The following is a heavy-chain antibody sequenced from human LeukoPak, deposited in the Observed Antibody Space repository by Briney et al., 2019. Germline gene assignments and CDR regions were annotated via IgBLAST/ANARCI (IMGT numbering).Heavy chain of an antibody. CDR1: GYTFTSYG. Sequence: ASVKVSCKASGYTFTSYGISWVRQASGQGLEWMGWISAYNGNTNYAQKLQGRVTMTTDTSTSTAYMELRSLRSDDTAVYYCARTYYDFWSGYYDYWGQGTLVTVSS. V-gene: IGHV1-18*01. D-gene: IGHD3-3*01. CDR2: ISAYNGNT. J-gene: IGHJ4*02. CDR3: ARTYYDFWSGYYDY.